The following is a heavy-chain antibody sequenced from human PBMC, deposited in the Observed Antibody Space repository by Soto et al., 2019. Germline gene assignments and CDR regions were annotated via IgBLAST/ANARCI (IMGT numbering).Heavy chain of an antibody. CDR2: MNPYNGNT. V-gene: IGHV1-8*01. CDR1: GYTFNTYD. Sequence: SVKVSCKASGYTFNTYDIYWMRQATGQGLEWMGWMNPYNGNTGYAQKFQGRVTVTRNTSISTVYMELSGLRPDDTAVYYCARRKERSGPHYFDYWGQGSQVTVSS. CDR3: ARRKERSGPHYFDY. J-gene: IGHJ4*02.